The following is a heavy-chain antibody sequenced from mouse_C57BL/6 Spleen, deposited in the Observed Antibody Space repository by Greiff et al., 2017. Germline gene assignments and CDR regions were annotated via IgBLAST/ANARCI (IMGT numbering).Heavy chain of an antibody. CDR2: ISYSGST. V-gene: IGHV3-8*01. J-gene: IGHJ4*01. CDR3: ARSLNWDEAMDY. D-gene: IGHD4-1*01. CDR1: GYSFTSDY. Sequence: EVQLQQSGPGLVKPSQTLSLTCSVSGYSFTSDYWNWIRKFPGNKLEYMGYISYSGSTYYNPSLKSRISITRDTSKNQYTLQLKSVTTADTATYYCARSLNWDEAMDYWGKGTTVTVSS.